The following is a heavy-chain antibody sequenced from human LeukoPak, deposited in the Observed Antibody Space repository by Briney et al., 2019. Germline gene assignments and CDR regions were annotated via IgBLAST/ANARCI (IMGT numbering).Heavy chain of an antibody. V-gene: IGHV4-59*01. CDR2: IYYSGST. J-gene: IGHJ6*02. Sequence: SETLSLTCAVYGGSFSSYYWSWIRQPPGKGLEWIGYIYYSGSTNYNPSLKSRVTISVDTSKNQFSLKLSSVTAADTAVYYCARCVGATGPGYYYYYGMDVWGQGTTVTVSS. CDR1: GGSFSSYY. D-gene: IGHD1-26*01. CDR3: ARCVGATGPGYYYYYGMDV.